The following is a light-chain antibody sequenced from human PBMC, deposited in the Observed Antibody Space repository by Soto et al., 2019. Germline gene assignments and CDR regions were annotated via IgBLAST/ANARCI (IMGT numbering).Light chain of an antibody. CDR2: EVG. CDR1: SSDVGAYNY. CDR3: SSYTRSNTLV. Sequence: QSVLTQPASVSGSPGQSITISCTGTSSDVGAYNYVSWYQQHPGKAPKLMIFEVGDRPSGVSNRFSGSKSGNTASLTISGLQAEDEADYYCSSYTRSNTLVFGGGTKLTVL. J-gene: IGLJ2*01. V-gene: IGLV2-14*01.